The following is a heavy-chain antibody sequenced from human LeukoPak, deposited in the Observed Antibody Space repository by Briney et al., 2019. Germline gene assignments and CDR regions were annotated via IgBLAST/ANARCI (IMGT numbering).Heavy chain of an antibody. CDR2: ISGSGDNT. D-gene: IGHD3-10*01. CDR1: GFTFGDYA. CDR3: AKGVLTGGVRGLFDY. Sequence: GGSLRLSCTASGFTFGDYALSWFRQAPGKGLEWVSAISGSGDNTYYADSVKGRFTISRDNSKNTLYLQMNSLRAEDTAVYYCAKGVLTGGVRGLFDYWGQGTLVTVSS. J-gene: IGHJ4*02. V-gene: IGHV3-23*01.